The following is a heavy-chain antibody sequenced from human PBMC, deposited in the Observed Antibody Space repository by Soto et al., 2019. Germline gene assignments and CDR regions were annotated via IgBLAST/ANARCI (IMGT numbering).Heavy chain of an antibody. V-gene: IGHV3-30*18. D-gene: IGHD2-15*01. CDR2: ISYDGSKK. J-gene: IGHJ6*02. Sequence: QVQLVESGGGVVQPGRSLRLSCAASGFTFSSFGMHWVRQAPGKGMEWVAVISYDGSKKYYADSVKGRFTISRDNSKNTRYLQMTSLRAEDTAVYYCAKALPYCSGNSGHYYYYYGMDVWGQGTTVTVSS. CDR3: AKALPYCSGNSGHYYYYYGMDV. CDR1: GFTFSSFG.